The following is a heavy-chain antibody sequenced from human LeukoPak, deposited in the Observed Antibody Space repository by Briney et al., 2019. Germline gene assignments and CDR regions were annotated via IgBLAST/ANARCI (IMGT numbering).Heavy chain of an antibody. D-gene: IGHD1-14*01. V-gene: IGHV4-34*01. Sequence: PSETLSLTCAAYGGSFSGYYWSWIRQPPGKGLEWIGEINHSGSTNYNPSLKSRVTISVDTSKNQFSLKLSSVTAADTAVYYCARGHRGYYYYYGMDVWGQGTTVTVSS. CDR1: GGSFSGYY. J-gene: IGHJ6*02. CDR2: INHSGST. CDR3: ARGHRGYYYYYGMDV.